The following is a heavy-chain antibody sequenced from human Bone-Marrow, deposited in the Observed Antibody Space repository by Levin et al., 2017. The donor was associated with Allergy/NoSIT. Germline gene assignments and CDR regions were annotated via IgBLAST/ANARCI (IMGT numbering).Heavy chain of an antibody. J-gene: IGHJ3*02. Sequence: GLEWMGWISGYNGNTKYSQKFQGRVTMTTDTSTRTFYMELRNLTSDDTGVYYCARDLRRGGWGPASDIWGQGTRVTVSS. V-gene: IGHV1-18*01. D-gene: IGHD3-16*01. CDR2: ISGYNGNT. CDR3: ARDLRRGGWGPASDI.